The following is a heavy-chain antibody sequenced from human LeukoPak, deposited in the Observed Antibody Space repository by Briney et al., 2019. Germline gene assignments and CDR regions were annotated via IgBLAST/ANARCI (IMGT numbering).Heavy chain of an antibody. Sequence: GESLKISCKGSGYSFTSYWIGWVRQMPGKGLEWMGIIYPGDSDARYGPSFQGQVTTSADKSISTAYLQWSSLKASDTAMYYCARTLAHADWFDPWGQGTLVTVSS. J-gene: IGHJ5*02. CDR2: IYPGDSDA. D-gene: IGHD5-12*01. CDR1: GYSFTSYW. CDR3: ARTLAHADWFDP. V-gene: IGHV5-51*01.